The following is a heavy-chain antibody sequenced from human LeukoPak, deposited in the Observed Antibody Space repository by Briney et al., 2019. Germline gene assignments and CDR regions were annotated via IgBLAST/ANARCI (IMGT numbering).Heavy chain of an antibody. CDR1: GFTFSSYE. J-gene: IGHJ6*03. CDR3: ARDQRVGYYMDV. Sequence: PGGSLRLSCAASGFTFSSYEMNWVRQAPGKGLEWVSYISTGGSAIYYADSVKGRFTISRDNSKNTLYLQMNSLRAEDTAVYYCARDQRVGYYMDVWGKGTTVTVSS. CDR2: ISTGGSAI. D-gene: IGHD3-10*01. V-gene: IGHV3-48*03.